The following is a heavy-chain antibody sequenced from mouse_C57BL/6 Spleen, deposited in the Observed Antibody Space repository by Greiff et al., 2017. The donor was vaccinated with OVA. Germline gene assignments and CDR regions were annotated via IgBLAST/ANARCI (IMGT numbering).Heavy chain of an antibody. CDR3: ARSEYYGSYYAMDY. V-gene: IGHV1-18*01. CDR2: INPNNGGT. CDR1: GYTFTDYN. D-gene: IGHD1-1*01. Sequence: VQLQQSGPELVKPGASVKIPCKASGYTFTDYNMDWVKQSHGKSLEWIGDINPNNGGTIYNQKFKGKATLTVDKSSSTAYMELRSLTSEDTAVYYCARSEYYGSYYAMDYWGQGTSVTVSS. J-gene: IGHJ4*01.